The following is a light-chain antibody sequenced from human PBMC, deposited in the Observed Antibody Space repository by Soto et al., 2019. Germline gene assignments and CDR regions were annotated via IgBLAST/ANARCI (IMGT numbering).Light chain of an antibody. CDR2: GAA. CDR3: QQYGSSLWT. J-gene: IGKJ1*01. CDR1: QSVSSSY. Sequence: EIVLTQSPGTLSLSPGERATLSCRASQSVSSSYLAWYQHKPGQAPRVLIYGAASRATGIPDRFSGSGSGTDFTLTISRLEPEDFAGYYCQQYGSSLWTFGQGTKVEIK. V-gene: IGKV3-20*01.